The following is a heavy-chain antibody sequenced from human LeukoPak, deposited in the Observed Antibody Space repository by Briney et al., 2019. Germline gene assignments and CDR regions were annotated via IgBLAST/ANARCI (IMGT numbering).Heavy chain of an antibody. Sequence: GEPLKISCKGSGYSFTNYWIVWVRQMPGKGLEWMGIIYPDDSNTRYSPSFQGQVTISVDKSFSTAYLQWNSLKASDTAMYYCALQPGYCSSTSCSHFDFWGQGTLVTVSS. D-gene: IGHD2-2*01. V-gene: IGHV5-51*01. J-gene: IGHJ4*02. CDR2: IYPDDSNT. CDR1: GYSFTNYW. CDR3: ALQPGYCSSTSCSHFDF.